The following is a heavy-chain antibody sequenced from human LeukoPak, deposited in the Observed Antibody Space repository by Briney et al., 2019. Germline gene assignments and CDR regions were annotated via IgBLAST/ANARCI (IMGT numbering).Heavy chain of an antibody. CDR2: INPNSGGT. D-gene: IGHD7-27*01. CDR1: GYTFTGYY. V-gene: IGHV1-2*02. CDR3: ARGPPYAPGVLDV. J-gene: IGHJ6*03. Sequence: ASVKVSCKASGYTFTGYYMHWVRQAPGQGLEWMGWINPNSGGTNYAQKFQGRVTMTRDTSISTAYMELSSLTSDDTAVYYCARGPPYAPGVLDVWGKGTTVTISS.